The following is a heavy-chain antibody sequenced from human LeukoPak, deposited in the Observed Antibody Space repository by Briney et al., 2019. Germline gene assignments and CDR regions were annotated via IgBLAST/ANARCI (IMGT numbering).Heavy chain of an antibody. J-gene: IGHJ6*02. CDR2: ISSSGSTI. V-gene: IGHV3-11*04. CDR3: ARSGGSSWLPYYYYDMDV. Sequence: GGSLRLSCAASGFTFSDYYMSWIRQAPGKGLEWVSYISSSGSTIYYADSVKGRFTISRDNAKNSLYLQMNSLRAEDTAVYYCARSGGSSWLPYYYYDMDVWGQGTTVTVSS. D-gene: IGHD6-13*01. CDR1: GFTFSDYY.